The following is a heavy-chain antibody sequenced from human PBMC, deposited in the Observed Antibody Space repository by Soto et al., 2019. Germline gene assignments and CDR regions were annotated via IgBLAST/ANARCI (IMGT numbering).Heavy chain of an antibody. Sequence: ASVKVSCKASGYTFTGYYMHWVRQAPGKGLEWMGWINPNSGGTNYAQKFQGWVTMTRDTSISTAYMELSRLRSDDTAVYYCARVSRRDGIAALGYWGQGTLVTVSS. J-gene: IGHJ4*02. CDR3: ARVSRRDGIAALGY. CDR1: GYTFTGYY. D-gene: IGHD6-6*01. V-gene: IGHV1-2*04. CDR2: INPNSGGT.